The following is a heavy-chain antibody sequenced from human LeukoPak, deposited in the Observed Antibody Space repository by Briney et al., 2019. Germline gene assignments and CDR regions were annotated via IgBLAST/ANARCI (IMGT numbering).Heavy chain of an antibody. V-gene: IGHV3-48*04. CDR1: GFTFSSYG. CDR3: ARVYSGRYYGNADY. CDR2: ISGSGSTI. J-gene: IGHJ4*02. D-gene: IGHD1-26*01. Sequence: GGSLRLSCAASGFTFSSYGMSWVRQAPGKGLKGVSAISGSGSTIYYADSVKGRFTVSRDNAKKSLYLQMNSLRAEDTAVYYCARVYSGRYYGNADYWGQGTLVTVSS.